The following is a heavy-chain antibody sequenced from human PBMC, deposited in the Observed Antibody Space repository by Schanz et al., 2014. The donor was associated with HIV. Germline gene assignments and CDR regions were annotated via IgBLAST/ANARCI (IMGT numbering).Heavy chain of an antibody. D-gene: IGHD3-10*01. J-gene: IGHJ4*02. CDR2: VYIGDST. CDR1: GFTISSNY. CDR3: ARDGSLNRGFDY. Sequence: EVQLVETGGGLIQPGGSLRLSCAVSGFTISSNYMSWVRQAPGKGLEWVSVVYIGDSTFYANSVKGRFTISRDDSKNTLHLQMNSLRAEDTAVYYCARDGSLNRGFDYWGQGTLVTVSS. V-gene: IGHV3-53*02.